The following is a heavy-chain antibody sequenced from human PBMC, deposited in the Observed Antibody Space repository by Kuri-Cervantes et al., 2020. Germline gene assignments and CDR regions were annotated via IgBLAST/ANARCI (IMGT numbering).Heavy chain of an antibody. CDR2: ISYDGNNE. CDR1: GFTFTTYA. CDR3: AKGTDNYYFAMDV. J-gene: IGHJ6*02. Sequence: GESLKISCAASGFTFTTYAMHWVRQAPAKGLEWVAVISYDGNNEYYADSVRGRFTISRDNSKNTLYLQMSTLRAEDTAMYYCAKGTDNYYFAMDVWGQGTTVTVSS. D-gene: IGHD3-9*01. V-gene: IGHV3-30-3*01.